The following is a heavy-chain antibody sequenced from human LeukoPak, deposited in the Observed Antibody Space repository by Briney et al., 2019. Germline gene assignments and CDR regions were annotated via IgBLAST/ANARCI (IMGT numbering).Heavy chain of an antibody. CDR1: GGSISSYY. Sequence: SETLSLTCTVSGGSISSYYWSWIRQPPGKGLEWIGYIYYSGSTNYNPSLKSRVTISVDTSKNQFSLKLSSVTAADTAVYYCARLAYPDAFDIWGQGTMVTVSS. V-gene: IGHV4-59*08. CDR3: ARLAYPDAFDI. CDR2: IYYSGST. D-gene: IGHD3-16*01. J-gene: IGHJ3*02.